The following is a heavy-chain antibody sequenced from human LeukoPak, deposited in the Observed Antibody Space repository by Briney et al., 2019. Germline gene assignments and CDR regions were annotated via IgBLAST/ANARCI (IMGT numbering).Heavy chain of an antibody. CDR3: ASHRYSATYYTDY. CDR1: GGSISDYY. Sequence: PSETLSLTCTVSGGSISDYYWTWIRQPPGKGLGWIGYGFYTGSSNYNPSLKSRVTISVDTSKNQFSLKLSSVTAADTAIYYCASHRYSATYYTDYWGQGTLVTVSS. J-gene: IGHJ4*02. CDR2: GFYTGSS. V-gene: IGHV4-59*13. D-gene: IGHD1-26*01.